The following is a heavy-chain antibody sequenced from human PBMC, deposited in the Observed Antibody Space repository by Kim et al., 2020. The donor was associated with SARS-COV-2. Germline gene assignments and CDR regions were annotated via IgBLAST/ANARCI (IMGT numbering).Heavy chain of an antibody. CDR1: GGTFSSYA. CDR3: AEGPYYFDY. J-gene: IGHJ4*02. V-gene: IGHV1-69*13. Sequence: SVKVSCKDSGGTFSSYAISWVRQAPGQGLEWLGGIIPIFGTANYAQKFQGRVTITADESTSTAYMALSSLRSEDTAVYYCAEGPYYFDYWGQGTLVTVSS. CDR2: IIPIFGTA.